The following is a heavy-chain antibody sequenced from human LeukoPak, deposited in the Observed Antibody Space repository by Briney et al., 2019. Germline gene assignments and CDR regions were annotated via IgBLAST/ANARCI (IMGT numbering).Heavy chain of an antibody. CDR2: IGAAGDT. D-gene: IGHD3-22*01. Sequence: GPSLTPALAASASTLVTSDIRSGRQPAGNCLEWVSAIGAAGDTYYPGSVKGRFTISRENAKNSLYLQMNSLRAGDTAVYYCARNPSSGAYFDYWGQGTLVTVSS. J-gene: IGHJ4*02. V-gene: IGHV3-13*01. CDR1: ASTLVTSD. CDR3: ARNPSSGAYFDY.